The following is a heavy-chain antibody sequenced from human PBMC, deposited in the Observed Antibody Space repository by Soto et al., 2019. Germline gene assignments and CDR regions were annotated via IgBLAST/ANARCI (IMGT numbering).Heavy chain of an antibody. V-gene: IGHV4-39*01. J-gene: IGHJ5*02. CDR1: GGSISSSSYY. Sequence: SETLSLTCTVSGGSISSSSYYWGWIRQPPGKGLEWIGSIYYSGSTYYNPSLKSRVTISVDTSKNQFSLKLSSVTAADTAVYYCARTRTIFGVVILVFDPWGQGTLVTVSS. CDR2: IYYSGST. CDR3: ARTRTIFGVVILVFDP. D-gene: IGHD3-3*01.